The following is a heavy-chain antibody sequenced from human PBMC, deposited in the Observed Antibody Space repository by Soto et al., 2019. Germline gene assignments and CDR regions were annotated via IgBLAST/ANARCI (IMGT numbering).Heavy chain of an antibody. Sequence: GGSLRLSCAASGFTFSSYSMNWVRQAPGKGLEWVSYISSSSSTIYYAESVKGRFTISRDNAKNSLYLQMNSLRDEDMAVYYCARDTVPQDRSGYYYWFDPWGQGTLVTVSS. D-gene: IGHD3-22*01. V-gene: IGHV3-48*02. J-gene: IGHJ5*02. CDR3: ARDTVPQDRSGYYYWFDP. CDR1: GFTFSSYS. CDR2: ISSSSSTI.